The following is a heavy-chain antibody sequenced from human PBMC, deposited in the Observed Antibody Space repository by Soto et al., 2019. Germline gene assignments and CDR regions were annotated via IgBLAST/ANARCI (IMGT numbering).Heavy chain of an antibody. V-gene: IGHV3-48*03. CDR2: ISSSGSTI. CDR1: GFTFSSYE. Sequence: SGGSLRLSCAASGFTFSSYEMNWVRQAPGKGLEWVSYISSSGSTIYYADSVEGRFTISRDNAKNSLYLQMNSLRAEDTAVYYCARDLYCSSTSCYRGGYYYGMDVWGQGTTVTVSS. D-gene: IGHD2-2*02. J-gene: IGHJ6*02. CDR3: ARDLYCSSTSCYRGGYYYGMDV.